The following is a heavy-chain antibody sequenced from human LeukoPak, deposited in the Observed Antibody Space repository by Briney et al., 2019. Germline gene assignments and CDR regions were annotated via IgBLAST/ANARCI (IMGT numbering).Heavy chain of an antibody. V-gene: IGHV4-34*01. D-gene: IGHD2-15*01. CDR1: GGPFSGYY. J-gene: IGHJ4*02. Sequence: PSETLSLTCAVYGGPFSGYYWSWIRQPPGKGLEWIGEINHSGSTNYNPSLKSRVTISVDTSKNQFSLKLSSVTAADTAVYYCARGRWDIVVVVAAMYYFDYWGQGTLVTVSS. CDR3: ARGRWDIVVVVAAMYYFDY. CDR2: INHSGST.